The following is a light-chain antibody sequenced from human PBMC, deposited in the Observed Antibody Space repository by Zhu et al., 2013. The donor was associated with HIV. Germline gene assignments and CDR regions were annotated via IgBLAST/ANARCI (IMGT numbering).Light chain of an antibody. V-gene: IGKV1-5*01. CDR2: TAS. Sequence: DIHMTQSPSTLSASVGDRVTITCRASQTIDTWVAWYQQRPGKAPKLLIYTASSLQGGVPSRFSGSGFGTDFTLTISSLQPEDFATYYCQQYNTYPLTFGGGTKVEIK. CDR3: QQYNTYPLT. J-gene: IGKJ4*01. CDR1: QTIDTW.